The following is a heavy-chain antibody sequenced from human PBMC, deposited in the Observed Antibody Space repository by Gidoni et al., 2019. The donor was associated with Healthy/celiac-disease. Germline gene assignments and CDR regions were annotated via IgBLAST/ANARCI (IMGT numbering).Heavy chain of an antibody. Sequence: EVQLVESGGGLVKPGGSLRLSCAASGFTFSNAWMNWVRQAPGKGLEWVGRIKSKTDGGTTDYAAPVKGRFTISRDDSKNTLYLQMNSLKTEDTAVYYCTTDNSIAVAGNNYYYYGMDVWGQGTTVTVSS. CDR1: GFTFSNAW. CDR2: IKSKTDGGTT. CDR3: TTDNSIAVAGNNYYYYGMDV. D-gene: IGHD6-19*01. V-gene: IGHV3-15*07. J-gene: IGHJ6*02.